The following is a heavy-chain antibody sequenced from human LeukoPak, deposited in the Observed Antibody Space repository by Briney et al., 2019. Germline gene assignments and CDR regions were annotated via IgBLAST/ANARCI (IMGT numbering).Heavy chain of an antibody. CDR3: ARVLYSSGWPYFDY. CDR1: GYTFTGYY. Sequence: GASVKVSCKASGYTFTGYYMHGVRQAPGQGRDGMGWINPNRGDTNNPQKFQGRVTISRDTSISTAYMELSRLRSDDTAVYYCARVLYSSGWPYFDYWGQGTLVTVSS. CDR2: INPNRGDT. D-gene: IGHD6-19*01. V-gene: IGHV1-2*02. J-gene: IGHJ4*02.